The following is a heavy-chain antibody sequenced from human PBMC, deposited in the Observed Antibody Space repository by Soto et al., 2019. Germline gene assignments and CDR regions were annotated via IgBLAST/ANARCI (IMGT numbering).Heavy chain of an antibody. Sequence: QVQLQESGPVLVEPSQTLSLICTVSGASIISDGYYWTWIHQHPGKVLEWLGYIHYSGGATYSQSYNPSLKSRIAISVDTAKSLFSLMLTSVSSAETAVYYCARVPTYYQDCIVYQPFQPLGQGTLVTVSS. CDR2: IHYSGGATYSQ. CDR1: GASIISDGYY. CDR3: ARVPTYYQDCIVYQPFQP. J-gene: IGHJ5*02. D-gene: IGHD2-21*01. V-gene: IGHV4-31*03.